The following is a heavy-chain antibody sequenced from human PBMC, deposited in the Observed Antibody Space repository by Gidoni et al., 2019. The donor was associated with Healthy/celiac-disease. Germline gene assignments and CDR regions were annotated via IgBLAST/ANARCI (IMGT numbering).Heavy chain of an antibody. CDR2: IYYSGST. V-gene: IGHV4-39*01. J-gene: IGHJ4*02. D-gene: IGHD2-21*01. Sequence: QLQLQESGPGLVKPSETLSLTCTVSGGSISSSSYYWGWIRQPPGKGLEWIGSIYYSGSTYYNPSLKSRVTISVDTSKNQFSLKLSSVTAADTAVYYCARRTRVDYYFDYWGQGTLVTVSS. CDR3: ARRTRVDYYFDY. CDR1: GGSISSSSYY.